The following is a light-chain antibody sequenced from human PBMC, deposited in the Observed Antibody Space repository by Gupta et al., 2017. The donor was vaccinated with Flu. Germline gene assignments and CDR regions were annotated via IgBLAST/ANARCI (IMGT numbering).Light chain of an antibody. CDR3: QTWGTGSPSV. Sequence: QLVLTQSPSASASLGASVTLTCTLSSGHNNYAIAWHQQQPEKGPRYLMRLNSDGSHSKGDGIPDRFSGSSSGAERYLTISSLQSEDEADYYCQTWGTGSPSVFGGGTKLTVL. CDR2: LNSDGSH. CDR1: SGHNNYA. V-gene: IGLV4-69*01. J-gene: IGLJ3*02.